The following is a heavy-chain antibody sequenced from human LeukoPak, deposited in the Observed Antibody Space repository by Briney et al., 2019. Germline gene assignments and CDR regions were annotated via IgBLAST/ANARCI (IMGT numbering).Heavy chain of an antibody. V-gene: IGHV4-59*01. CDR2: IYYSGST. Sequence: SETLSLTCTVSGGSISSYYWSWIRQPPGKGLEWIGYIYYSGSTNYNPSLKSRVTVSVDTSKNQFSLKLSSVTAADTAVYYCARGLVVVAARYYYYYMDVWGKGTTVTVSS. CDR3: ARGLVVVAARYYYYYMDV. CDR1: GGSISSYY. D-gene: IGHD2-15*01. J-gene: IGHJ6*03.